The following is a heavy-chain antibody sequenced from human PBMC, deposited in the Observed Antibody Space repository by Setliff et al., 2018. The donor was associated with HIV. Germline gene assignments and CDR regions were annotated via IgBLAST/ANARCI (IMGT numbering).Heavy chain of an antibody. CDR2: IHPSGST. D-gene: IGHD2-15*01. CDR1: GDSIGYYY. CDR3: ARDLIEVVVDGPHDVFDV. Sequence: PSETLSLTCTVSGDSIGYYYWSWIRQPAGRGLEWMGRIHPSGSTNYNPSLTSRVTLSVDTSKNQFFLKLTSLSAADTAVYYCARDLIEVVVDGPHDVFDVWGRGTTVTVSS. J-gene: IGHJ3*01. V-gene: IGHV4-4*07.